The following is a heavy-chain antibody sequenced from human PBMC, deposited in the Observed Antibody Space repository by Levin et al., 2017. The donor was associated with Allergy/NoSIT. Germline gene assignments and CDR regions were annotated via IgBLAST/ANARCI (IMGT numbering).Heavy chain of an antibody. J-gene: IGHJ6*03. CDR2: ISYDGSNK. CDR1: GFTFSSYA. D-gene: IGHD3-9*01. V-gene: IGHV3-30-3*01. CDR3: ARGIRYFDWWRNYYYYYYMDV. Sequence: GGSLRLSCAASGFTFSSYAMHWVRQAPGKGLEWVAVISYDGSNKYYADSVKGRFTISRDNSKNTLYLQMNSLRAEDTAVYYCARGIRYFDWWRNYYYYYYMDVWGKGTTVTVSS.